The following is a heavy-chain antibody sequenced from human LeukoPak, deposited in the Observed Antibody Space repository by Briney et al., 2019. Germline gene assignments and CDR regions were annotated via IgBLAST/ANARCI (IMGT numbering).Heavy chain of an antibody. J-gene: IGHJ4*02. CDR1: GLTLAEYA. CDR3: TRDRGGAAGELFDY. CDR2: IKSKAYGGTT. Sequence: GRSLRLSCSAAGLTLAEYAMKWVRRAPGKGQERVGFIKSKAYGGTTEWAASVKGRFTISRDDSKSIAYLQMNSLKTEDTAVYYCTRDRGGAAGELFDYWGQGTLVTVSS. D-gene: IGHD3-10*01. V-gene: IGHV3-49*04.